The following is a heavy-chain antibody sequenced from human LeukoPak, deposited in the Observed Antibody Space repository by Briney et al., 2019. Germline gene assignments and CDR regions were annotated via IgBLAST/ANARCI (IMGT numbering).Heavy chain of an antibody. Sequence: GGSLRLSCAASGLTFSSYAMSWVRQAPGKGLEWVSSITGSGAETNSADAVEGRFTISRDNSKNTLYLQMNTLRAEDTAVYYCAKGPHIRTMWLFDSWGQGSLVTVSS. CDR1: GLTFSSYA. CDR3: AKGPHIRTMWLFDS. J-gene: IGHJ4*02. V-gene: IGHV3-23*01. CDR2: ITGSGAET. D-gene: IGHD1-14*01.